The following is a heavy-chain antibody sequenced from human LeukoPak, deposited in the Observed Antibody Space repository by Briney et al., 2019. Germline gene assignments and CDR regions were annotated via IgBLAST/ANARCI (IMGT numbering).Heavy chain of an antibody. CDR3: ARVYDDSSSAPRLWGRAHYYFDY. V-gene: IGHV3-53*01. CDR1: GFTVSSNY. CDR2: IYSGGST. Sequence: GGSLRLSCAASGFTVSSNYMSWVRQAPGKGLEWVSVIYSGGSTYYADSVKGRFTISRDNSKNTLYLQMNSLRAEDTAVYYCARVYDDSSSAPRLWGRAHYYFDYWGQGTLVTVSS. J-gene: IGHJ4*02. D-gene: IGHD6-13*01.